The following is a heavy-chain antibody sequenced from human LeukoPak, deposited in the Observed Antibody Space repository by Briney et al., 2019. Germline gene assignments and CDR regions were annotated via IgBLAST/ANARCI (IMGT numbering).Heavy chain of an antibody. CDR1: GGSFSRYY. D-gene: IGHD6-13*01. J-gene: IGHJ4*02. CDR2: INHSGSP. V-gene: IGHV4-34*01. CDR3: ARVVGKYSSSWYY. Sequence: NPSEPLSLPCAVYGGSFSRYYWSWIRQPPGKGLEWIGEINHSGSPNFNPSLKGRVTISVDTSKNQFSLKLRSVTAADTAVCYCARVVGKYSSSWYYWGQGTLVTVSS.